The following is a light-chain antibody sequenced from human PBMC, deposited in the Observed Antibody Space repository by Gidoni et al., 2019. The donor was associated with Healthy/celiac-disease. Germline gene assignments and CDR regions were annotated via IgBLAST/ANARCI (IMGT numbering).Light chain of an antibody. V-gene: IGKV1-39*01. CDR2: AAS. CDR3: QQRCNSPLT. Sequence: DIQLTQSPATLSASAGERVTITCRASQSISSYLDWYQQKPGKAPRLLIYAASSLQSGIPSRFSGSGSGTDFTLTISSLQPEDFAAYYCQQRCNSPLTFGQGTKVEIK. CDR1: QSISSY. J-gene: IGKJ1*01.